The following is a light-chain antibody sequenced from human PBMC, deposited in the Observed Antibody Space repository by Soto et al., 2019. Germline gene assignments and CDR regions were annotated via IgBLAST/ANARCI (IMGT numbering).Light chain of an antibody. V-gene: IGKV1-27*01. CDR2: AAS. CDR1: QGISNY. J-gene: IGKJ2*01. CDR3: QQYNDSFPYT. Sequence: DIQMTQSPSSLSASVGDRVTITCRVSQGISNYLAWYQQKPGKVPKLLIYAASTLQSGVPSRFSGSGSGTDFTLTVSSLQPDDFATYYCQQYNDSFPYTFGQGTKVDIK.